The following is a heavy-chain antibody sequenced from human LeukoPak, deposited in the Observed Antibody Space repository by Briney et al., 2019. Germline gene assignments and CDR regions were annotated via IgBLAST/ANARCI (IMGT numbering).Heavy chain of an antibody. D-gene: IGHD6-13*01. J-gene: IGHJ4*02. CDR3: ADSSWNFDY. CDR2: IYHSGST. CDR1: GGSISSSSYY. Sequence: PSETLSLTCTVSGGSISSSSYYWGWIRQPPGKGLEWIGSIYHSGSTNYNPSLKSRVTISVDKSKNQFSLKLSSVTAADTAVYYCADSSWNFDYWGQGTLVTVSS. V-gene: IGHV4-39*07.